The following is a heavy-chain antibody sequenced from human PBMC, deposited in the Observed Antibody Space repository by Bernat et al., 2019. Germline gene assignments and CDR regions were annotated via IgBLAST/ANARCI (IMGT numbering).Heavy chain of an antibody. CDR1: GFTFSDYY. CDR2: ISSSSSYT. J-gene: IGHJ6*03. Sequence: QVQLVESGGGLVKPGGSLRLSCAASGFTFSDYYMSWIRQAPGKGLEWVSYISSSSSYTNYADSVKGRFTISRDNAKNSLYLQMNSLRAEDTAVYYCARVGVGIAARHYYYYYYYMDVWGKGTTVTVSS. V-gene: IGHV3-11*06. CDR3: ARVGVGIAARHYYYYYYYMDV. D-gene: IGHD6-6*01.